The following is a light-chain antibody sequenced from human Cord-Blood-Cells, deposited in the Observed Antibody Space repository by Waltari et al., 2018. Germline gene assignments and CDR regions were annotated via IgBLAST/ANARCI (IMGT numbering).Light chain of an antibody. CDR1: SSDAGGYNY. Sequence: QSALTQPASVSGSPGQSITISCTRTSSDAGGYNYVPWYQQHPGKAPKLMIYDVSNRPSGVSNRFSGSKSGNTASLTISGLQAEDEADYYCSSYTSSSTLVFGGGTKLTVL. J-gene: IGLJ3*02. CDR2: DVS. CDR3: SSYTSSSTLV. V-gene: IGLV2-14*01.